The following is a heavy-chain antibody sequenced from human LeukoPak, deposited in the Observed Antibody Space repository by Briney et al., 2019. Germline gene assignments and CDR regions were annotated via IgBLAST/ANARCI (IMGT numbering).Heavy chain of an antibody. J-gene: IGHJ3*02. CDR1: GGSISSYY. V-gene: IGHV4-59*01. D-gene: IGHD4-17*01. CDR2: IYYSGST. CDR3: ARDPTTVTKGLDI. Sequence: SETLSLTCTVSGGSISSYYWSWIRQPPGKGLKWIGYIYYSGSTNYNPSLKSRVTISVDTSKNQFSLKLTSVTAADTAVYFCARDPTTVTKGLDIWGQGTMVTVSS.